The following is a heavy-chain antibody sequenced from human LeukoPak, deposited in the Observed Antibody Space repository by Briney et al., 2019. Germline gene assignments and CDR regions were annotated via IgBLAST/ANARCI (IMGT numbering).Heavy chain of an antibody. CDR1: GFTFSSYE. V-gene: IGHV3-48*03. CDR3: ARDPYSGSYGNYYYYFMDV. J-gene: IGHJ6*03. CDR2: ISSSGSTI. Sequence: GGSLRLSCAASGFTFSSYEMSWVRQAPGKGLEWVSYISSSGSTIYYADSVKGRFPISRDNAKNSLYLQMNSLRAEDTAVYYCARDPYSGSYGNYYYYFMDVWGKGTTVTISS. D-gene: IGHD1-26*01.